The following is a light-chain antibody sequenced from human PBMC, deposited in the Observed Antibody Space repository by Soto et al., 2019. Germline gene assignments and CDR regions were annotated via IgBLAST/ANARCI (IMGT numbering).Light chain of an antibody. V-gene: IGLV3-1*01. Sequence: SYELTQPPSVSVSPGQTASVTCSGDKLGDEYVSWYRQKPVQSAVLVIYQDNKRPSGIPERFSGSNSGNTATLTINGTQAIDEADYFCQSWGSSTVYVFGTGTKLTVL. CDR3: QSWGSSTVYV. CDR2: QDN. J-gene: IGLJ1*01. CDR1: KLGDEY.